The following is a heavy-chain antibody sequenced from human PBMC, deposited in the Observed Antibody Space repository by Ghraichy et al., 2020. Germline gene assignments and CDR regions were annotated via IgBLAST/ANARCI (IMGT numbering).Heavy chain of an antibody. CDR2: IKQDGTEK. CDR3: ASHWNPSYSGADY. D-gene: IGHD6-19*01. CDR1: GFTFSNYW. Sequence: GESLNISCAASGFTFSNYWMNWVRQAPGKGLEWVANIKQDGTEKYYVDSVRGRFTISRDNTKNSLYLQMNSLRAEDTAVYFCASHWNPSYSGADYWGQGTLVTVSS. V-gene: IGHV3-7*01. J-gene: IGHJ4*02.